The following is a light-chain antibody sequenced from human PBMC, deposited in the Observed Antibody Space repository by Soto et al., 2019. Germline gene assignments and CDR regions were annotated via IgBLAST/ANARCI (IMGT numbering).Light chain of an antibody. J-gene: IGKJ3*01. CDR2: AAS. CDR1: QDVDTY. CDR3: QQSYSLFT. Sequence: DIPMTQSPSSLSASVGDRLTITCRASQDVDTYLNWYQQKPGKAPKLLIHAASSLQSGVPSRFSGSGSGTDFTPTISRLQPEDSATYYCQQSYSLFTFGPGTKVDIK. V-gene: IGKV1-39*01.